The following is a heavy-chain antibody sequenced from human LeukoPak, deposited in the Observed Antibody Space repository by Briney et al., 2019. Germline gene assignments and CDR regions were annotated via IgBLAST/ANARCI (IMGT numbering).Heavy chain of an antibody. J-gene: IGHJ4*01. D-gene: IGHD4-11*01. Sequence: GGSLRLSCVASGFIFSHYGMHWVRQAPGKGLEWVAVVWSDGSNRFYAGSVKGRFTISRDNSQNTVFLQMNSLRAEDTAMYYCARDAQRGFDYSNSLKYWGHGILVTVSS. CDR3: ARDAQRGFDYSNSLKY. CDR1: GFIFSHYG. CDR2: VWSDGSNR. V-gene: IGHV3-33*01.